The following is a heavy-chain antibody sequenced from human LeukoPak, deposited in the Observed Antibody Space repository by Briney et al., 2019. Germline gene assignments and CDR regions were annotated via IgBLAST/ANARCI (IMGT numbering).Heavy chain of an antibody. D-gene: IGHD6-19*01. V-gene: IGHV4-39*01. CDR1: GGSISSSSYY. CDR2: IYYSGST. J-gene: IGHJ4*02. CDR3: ARDGYSSGWYYFDY. Sequence: PSETLSLICTVSGGSISSSSYYWGWIRQPPGKGLEWIGSIYYSGSTYYNPSLKSRVTISVDTSKNQFSLKLSSVTAADTAVYYCARDGYSSGWYYFDYWGQGTLVTVSS.